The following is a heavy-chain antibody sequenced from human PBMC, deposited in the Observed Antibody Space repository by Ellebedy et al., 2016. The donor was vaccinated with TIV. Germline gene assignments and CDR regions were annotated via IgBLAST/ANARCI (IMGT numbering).Heavy chain of an antibody. Sequence: GESLKISCTASGFTFSPYTMNWVRQAPGKGLEWVSSISSSTNYIYYADSVKGRFTISRDSAKNSLYLQMNSLRAEDTAVYYCAKARGSSVIDYNYFGMDVWGHGTTVTVSS. V-gene: IGHV3-21*01. CDR3: AKARGSSVIDYNYFGMDV. CDR1: GFTFSPYT. D-gene: IGHD2-21*01. CDR2: ISSSTNYI. J-gene: IGHJ6*02.